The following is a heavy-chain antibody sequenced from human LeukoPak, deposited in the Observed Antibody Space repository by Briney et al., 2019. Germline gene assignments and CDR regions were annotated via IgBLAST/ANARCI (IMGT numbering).Heavy chain of an antibody. Sequence: SETLSLTCTVSGGSISSYYWGWIRQPPGKGLEWIGSIYYSGSTYYNPSLKSRVTISVDTSKNQFSLKLSSVTAADTAVYYCARDPEPIYSYGYFDYWGQGTLVTVSS. D-gene: IGHD5-18*01. J-gene: IGHJ4*02. CDR3: ARDPEPIYSYGYFDY. CDR2: IYYSGST. CDR1: GGSISSYY. V-gene: IGHV4-39*07.